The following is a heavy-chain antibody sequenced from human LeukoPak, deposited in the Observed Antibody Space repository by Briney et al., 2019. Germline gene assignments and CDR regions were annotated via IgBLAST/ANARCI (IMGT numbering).Heavy chain of an antibody. CDR1: GYTFTSYY. Sequence: GASVTVSCKASGYTFTSYYMHWVRQAPGQGLEWMGIINPSGGSTSYAQKFQGRVTMTRDMSTSTVYMELSSLRSEDTAVYYCARDSTPPAFYDYWGQGTLVTVSS. J-gene: IGHJ4*02. D-gene: IGHD2/OR15-2a*01. CDR2: INPSGGST. V-gene: IGHV1-46*01. CDR3: ARDSTPPAFYDY.